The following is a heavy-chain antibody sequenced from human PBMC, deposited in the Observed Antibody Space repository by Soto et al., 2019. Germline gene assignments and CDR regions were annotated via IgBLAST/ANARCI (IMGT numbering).Heavy chain of an antibody. CDR3: ARGYPSHAFDI. V-gene: IGHV4-31*03. D-gene: IGHD6-13*01. CDR2: IYYSGST. CDR1: GGSISSGGYY. Sequence: SETLSLTCTVSGGSISSGGYYWSWIRQHPGKGLEWIGYIYYSGSTYYNPSLKSRVTISVDTSKNQFSLKLSSVTAADTAVYYCARGYPSHAFDIWGQGTVVTVS. J-gene: IGHJ3*02.